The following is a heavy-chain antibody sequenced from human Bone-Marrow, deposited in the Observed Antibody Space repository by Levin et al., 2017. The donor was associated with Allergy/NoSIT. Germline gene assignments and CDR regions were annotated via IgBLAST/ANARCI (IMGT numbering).Heavy chain of an antibody. CDR1: GYTFTSYD. D-gene: IGHD6-13*01. V-gene: IGHV1-8*01. J-gene: IGHJ3*02. Sequence: ASVKVSCKASGYTFTSYDINWVRQATGQRLEWMGWMNPNSGNTGYAQKFQGRVTMTRNTSISTAYMELSSLRSEDTAVYYCARGQWPYSSSPNNAFQIWGQGTMVTVSS. CDR2: MNPNSGNT. CDR3: ARGQWPYSSSPNNAFQI.